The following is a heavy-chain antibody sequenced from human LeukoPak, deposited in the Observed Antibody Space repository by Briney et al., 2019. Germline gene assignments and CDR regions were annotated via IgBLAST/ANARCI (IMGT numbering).Heavy chain of an antibody. CDR3: ATDRMWYSSSWYYFDY. J-gene: IGHJ4*02. CDR1: GYTLTELS. CDR2: FDPEDGVT. Sequence: ASVKVSCKVSGYTLTELSMHWVRQAPGKGLEWMGGFDPEDGVTIYAQKFQGRVTMTEDTSIDTAYMELSSLRSEDTAVYYCATDRMWYSSSWYYFDYWGQGTLVTVSS. V-gene: IGHV1-24*01. D-gene: IGHD6-13*01.